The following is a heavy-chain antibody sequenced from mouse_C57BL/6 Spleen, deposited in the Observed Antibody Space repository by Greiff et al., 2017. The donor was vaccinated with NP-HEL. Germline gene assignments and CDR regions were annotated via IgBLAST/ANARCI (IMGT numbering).Heavy chain of an antibody. CDR2: IDPETGGT. CDR1: GYTFTDYE. CDR3: TKGYYYGSY. V-gene: IGHV1-15*01. D-gene: IGHD1-1*01. J-gene: IGHJ2*01. Sequence: VKLQESGAELVRPGASVTLSCKASGYTFTDYEMHWVKQTPVHGLEWIGAIDPETGGTAYNQKFKGKAILTADKSSSTAYMELRSLTSEDSAVYYCTKGYYYGSYWGQGTTLTVSS.